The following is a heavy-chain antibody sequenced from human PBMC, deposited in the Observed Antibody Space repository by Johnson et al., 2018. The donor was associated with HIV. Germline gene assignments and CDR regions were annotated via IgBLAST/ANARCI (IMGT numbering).Heavy chain of an antibody. V-gene: IGHV3-66*01. J-gene: IGHJ3*02. CDR1: GFTFSDYY. D-gene: IGHD3-10*01. CDR3: AKDERLVATADYGSERGAFDI. CDR2: IYIGGST. Sequence: VQLVESGGGLVQPGGSLRLSCAASGFTFSDYYMSWIRQAPGKGLEWVSVIYIGGSTYYADSVKGRFTISSDNAKNSIYLQMNSLRAEDRAVYYCAKDERLVATADYGSERGAFDIWGQGTMVTVSS.